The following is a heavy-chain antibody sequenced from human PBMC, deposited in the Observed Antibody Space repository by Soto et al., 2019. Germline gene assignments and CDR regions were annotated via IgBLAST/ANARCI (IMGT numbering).Heavy chain of an antibody. D-gene: IGHD3-10*01. CDR2: IYSGGST. CDR3: ARERTYYYGSGSQYYFDY. Sequence: PGGSLRLSCAASGFTVSSNYMSWVRQAPGKGLEWVSVIYSGGSTYYADSVKGRFTISRDNSKNTLYLQMNSLRAEDTAVYYCARERTYYYGSGSQYYFDYWGQGTLVTVSS. CDR1: GFTVSSNY. V-gene: IGHV3-53*01. J-gene: IGHJ4*02.